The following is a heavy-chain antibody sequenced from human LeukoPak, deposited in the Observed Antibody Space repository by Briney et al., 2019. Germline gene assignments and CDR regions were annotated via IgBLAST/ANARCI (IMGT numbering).Heavy chain of an antibody. CDR2: IYYSGST. J-gene: IGHJ6*02. CDR1: GGSISSYY. Sequence: SETLSLTCTASGGSISSYYWSWIRQPPGKGLEWIGYIYYSGSTNYNPSLKSRVTISVDTSKNQFSLKLSSVTAADTAVYYCARGPLAAGWFGDPYYYYGMDVWGQGTTVTVSS. D-gene: IGHD3-10*01. V-gene: IGHV4-59*01. CDR3: ARGPLAAGWFGDPYYYYGMDV.